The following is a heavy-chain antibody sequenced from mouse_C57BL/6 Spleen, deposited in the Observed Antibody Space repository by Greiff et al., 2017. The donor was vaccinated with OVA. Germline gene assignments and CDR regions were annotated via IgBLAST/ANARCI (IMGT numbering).Heavy chain of an antibody. V-gene: IGHV1-26*01. CDR3: ATYYYGSSYTAY. J-gene: IGHJ3*01. CDR1: GYTFTDYY. Sequence: VQLQQSGPELVKPGASVKISCKASGYTFTDYYMNWVKQSHGKSLEWIGDINPNNGGTSYNQKFKGKATLTVDKSSSTAYMELRSLTSEDSAVYYCATYYYGSSYTAYWGQGTLVTVSA. D-gene: IGHD1-1*01. CDR2: INPNNGGT.